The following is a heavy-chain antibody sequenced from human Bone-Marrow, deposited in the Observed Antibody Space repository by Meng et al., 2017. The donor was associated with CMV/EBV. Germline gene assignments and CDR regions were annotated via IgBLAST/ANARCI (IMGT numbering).Heavy chain of an antibody. CDR3: ARGTPTYGFDI. CDR2: IYRGGDT. Sequence: GESLKISCAASGFSVSSNYMSWVRQAPGRGLEWVSVIYRGGDTYYTDSVKGRFTISRDNSKNTLYLQMNSLRAGDTAVYYCARGTPTYGFDIWGQGTMVTVSS. CDR1: GFSVSSNY. J-gene: IGHJ3*02. D-gene: IGHD4-23*01. V-gene: IGHV3-53*01.